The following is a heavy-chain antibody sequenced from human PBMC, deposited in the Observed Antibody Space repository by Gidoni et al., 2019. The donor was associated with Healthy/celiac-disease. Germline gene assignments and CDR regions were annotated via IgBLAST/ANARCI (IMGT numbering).Heavy chain of an antibody. CDR1: GFNFDDYA. Sequence: EVQLVESGGGLVQPGRSLRLSCAASGFNFDDYAMHWVRQAPGKGLEWVSGISWNSGSIGYADSVKGRFTISRDNAKNSLYLQMNSLRAEDTALYYCAKDGGLLWFGEDGNWFDPWGQGTLVTVSS. CDR3: AKDGGLLWFGEDGNWFDP. CDR2: ISWNSGSI. V-gene: IGHV3-9*01. D-gene: IGHD3-10*01. J-gene: IGHJ5*02.